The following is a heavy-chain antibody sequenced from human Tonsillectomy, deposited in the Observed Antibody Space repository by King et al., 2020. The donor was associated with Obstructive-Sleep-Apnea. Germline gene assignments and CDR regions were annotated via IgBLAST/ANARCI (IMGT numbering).Heavy chain of an antibody. CDR1: GFAFSSYG. CDR2: IRYDGSDI. D-gene: IGHD6-13*01. Sequence: VQLVESGGGVVQPGGSLRLSCAASGFAFSSYGMHWVRQAQNKGLEWVTFIRYDGSDIYYADSVKGRFTISRDNSKNMLYLQMNSLIPDDTAVYYCAKGVHSSSWSWGQGTLVIVSS. J-gene: IGHJ5*02. V-gene: IGHV3-30*02. CDR3: AKGVHSSSWS.